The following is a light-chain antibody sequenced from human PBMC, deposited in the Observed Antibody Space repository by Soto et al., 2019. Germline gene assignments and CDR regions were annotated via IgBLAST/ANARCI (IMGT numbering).Light chain of an antibody. Sequence: QSALTHHASGSGSSGHSLTISCTGTSSEVRGYNYVSWYQQHPGKAPKFMIYEVINWPSGVSNRFSGSKSGNTASLTISGLQAEEEADYYCNSYTTFSTWVLGGVAKVTGL. V-gene: IGLV2-14*01. CDR3: NSYTTFSTWV. J-gene: IGLJ3*02. CDR1: SSEVRGYNY. CDR2: EVI.